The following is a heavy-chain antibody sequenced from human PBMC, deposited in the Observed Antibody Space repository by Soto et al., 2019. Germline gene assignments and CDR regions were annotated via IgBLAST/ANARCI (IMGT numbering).Heavy chain of an antibody. CDR3: AKDLTRQLAYWLDP. D-gene: IGHD6-6*01. CDR1: GFSFTGYY. V-gene: IGHV1-2*02. Sequence: ASVKVSCKASGFSFTGYYIHWLRPAPGQGLKWMGWINALRGGTEYAQEFQCRVTLTRDTSIATAYLTLTSLTSDDTALYYCAKDLTRQLAYWLDPWGQGTQVTVSS. CDR2: INALRGGT. J-gene: IGHJ5*02.